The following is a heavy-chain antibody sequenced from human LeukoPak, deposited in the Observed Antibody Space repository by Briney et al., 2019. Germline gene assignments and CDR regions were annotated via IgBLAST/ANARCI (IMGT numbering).Heavy chain of an antibody. CDR2: ISSSSSYI. V-gene: IGHV3-21*01. J-gene: IGHJ4*02. Sequence: GGSLRLSCAASGFTFSSYSMNWVRQAPGKGLEWVSSISSSSSYIYYADSVKGRFTISRDNAKNSLYLQMNSLRAEDTAVYYCASLPFWSGYYPLDYWGRGTLVTVSS. CDR3: ASLPFWSGYYPLDY. D-gene: IGHD3-3*01. CDR1: GFTFSSYS.